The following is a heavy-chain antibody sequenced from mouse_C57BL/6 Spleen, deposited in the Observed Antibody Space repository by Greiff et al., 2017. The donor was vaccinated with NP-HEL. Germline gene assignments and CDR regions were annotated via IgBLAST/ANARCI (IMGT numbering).Heavy chain of an antibody. D-gene: IGHD4-1*01. CDR1: GFTFSSYA. CDR2: ISDGGSYT. J-gene: IGHJ4*01. CDR3: ARDLGRDYAMDY. V-gene: IGHV5-4*01. Sequence: EVQGVESGGGLVKPGGSLKLSCAASGFTFSSYAMSWVRQTPEKRLEWVATISDGGSYTYYPDNVKGRFTISRDNAKNNLYLQMSQLKSEDTAMYYCARDLGRDYAMDYWGQGTSVTVSS.